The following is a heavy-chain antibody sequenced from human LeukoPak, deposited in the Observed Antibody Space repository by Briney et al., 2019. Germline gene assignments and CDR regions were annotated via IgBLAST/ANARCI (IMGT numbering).Heavy chain of an antibody. Sequence: SETLSLTCAVSGGSISSGSYCWSWIRQPAGKGLEWIGRIYTSGSTNYNPSLKSRVTISVDTSKNQFSPKLSPVTAADTAVYYCARDRVVAARGYYYYGMDVWGQGTTVTVSS. CDR3: ARDRVVAARGYYYYGMDV. V-gene: IGHV4-61*02. CDR2: IYTSGST. J-gene: IGHJ6*02. D-gene: IGHD2-15*01. CDR1: GGSISSGSYC.